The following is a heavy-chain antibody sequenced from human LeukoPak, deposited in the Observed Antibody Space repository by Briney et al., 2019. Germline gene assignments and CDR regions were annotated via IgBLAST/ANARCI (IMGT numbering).Heavy chain of an antibody. CDR1: GFTFRSYW. Sequence: GGSLRLSCAASGFTFRSYWMGWVRQAPGKGLEWVANIKQDGSEKYYVDSVKGRFTVSRDNAENSLFLQMSSLRVDDTAVYFCARSFSSTFHAGDYWGQGTLVTVSS. CDR3: ARSFSSTFHAGDY. D-gene: IGHD2-2*01. V-gene: IGHV3-7*01. CDR2: IKQDGSEK. J-gene: IGHJ4*02.